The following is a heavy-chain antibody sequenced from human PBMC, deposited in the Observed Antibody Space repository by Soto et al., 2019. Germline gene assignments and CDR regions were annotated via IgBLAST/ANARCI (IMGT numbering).Heavy chain of an antibody. J-gene: IGHJ6*02. D-gene: IGHD1-7*01. CDR3: AKAYFGEGTTKLAGMDV. V-gene: IGHV3-30*18. Sequence: QVQLVESGGGVVQPGKSLRLSCAASRFSFSSYGMHWVRQAPGKGLEWVAAISYEGSKKYYADSVKGRFTISRDKFTDTLFLQMDSLRPEDTALYSCAKAYFGEGTTKLAGMDVWGQGTTVTVSS. CDR1: RFSFSSYG. CDR2: ISYEGSKK.